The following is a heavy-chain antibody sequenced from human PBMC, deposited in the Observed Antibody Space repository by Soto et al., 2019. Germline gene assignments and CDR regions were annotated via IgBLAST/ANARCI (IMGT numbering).Heavy chain of an antibody. Sequence: GSLRLSCAASGFTFSSYGMHWVRQAPGKGLEWVAVIWYDGSNKYYADSVKGRFTISRDNSKNTLYLQMNSLRAEDTAVYYCARDYYGDYLDHFDYWGQGTLVTVSS. D-gene: IGHD4-17*01. CDR1: GFTFSSYG. CDR2: IWYDGSNK. J-gene: IGHJ4*02. V-gene: IGHV3-33*01. CDR3: ARDYYGDYLDHFDY.